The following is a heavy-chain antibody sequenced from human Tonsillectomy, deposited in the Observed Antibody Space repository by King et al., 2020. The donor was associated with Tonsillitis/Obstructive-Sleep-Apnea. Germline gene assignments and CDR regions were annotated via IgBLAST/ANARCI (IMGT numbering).Heavy chain of an antibody. CDR3: ARVQSSTYYVVLTHPEEYYFDY. Sequence: EVQLVESGGGLVQPGGSLRLSCAASGFTFSSYAMHWVRQAPGKGLEYVSAISSSGGNTYYANSVKGRFIISRDNSKNTLFLQMGSLRAEDMAVYYCARVQSSTYYVVLTHPEEYYFDYWGQGTLVTVSS. J-gene: IGHJ4*02. CDR1: GFTFSSYA. D-gene: IGHD3-22*01. CDR2: ISSSGGNT. V-gene: IGHV3-64*01.